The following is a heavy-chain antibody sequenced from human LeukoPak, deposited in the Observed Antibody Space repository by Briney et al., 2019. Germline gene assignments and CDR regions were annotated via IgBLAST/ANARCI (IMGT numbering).Heavy chain of an antibody. CDR1: GYTFTRYG. CDR2: ISTYDGDT. D-gene: IGHD2-15*01. V-gene: IGHV1-18*04. J-gene: IGHJ4*02. CDR3: ARDVLNRCIGGICPIDD. Sequence: ASVKVSRKASGYTFTRYGITWVRQAPGQGLEWMGWISTYDGDTYYAQKFQGRVTMTRDTSTSTAYMELRGLRSDDTALYYCARDVLNRCIGGICPIDDWGQGTLVTVSS.